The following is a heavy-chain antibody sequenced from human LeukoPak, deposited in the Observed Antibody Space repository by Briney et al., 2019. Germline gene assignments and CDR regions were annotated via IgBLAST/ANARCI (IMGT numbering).Heavy chain of an antibody. V-gene: IGHV3-21*01. CDR1: GFTFSSYS. CDR2: ISISSNYI. J-gene: IGHJ4*02. Sequence: GGSLRLSCAASGFTFSSYSLNWVRQAPGKGLEWVSSISISSNYIYYADSVKGRFTISRDNSKNTLYLQMNSLRAEDTAVYYCARDPLCFDWLLSVDPEYYFDYWGQGTLVTVSS. D-gene: IGHD3-9*01. CDR3: ARDPLCFDWLLSVDPEYYFDY.